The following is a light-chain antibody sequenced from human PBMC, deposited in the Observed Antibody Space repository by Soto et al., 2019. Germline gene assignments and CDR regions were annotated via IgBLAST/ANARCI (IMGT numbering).Light chain of an antibody. CDR3: CSYTRRSTRV. V-gene: IGLV2-14*01. J-gene: IGLJ2*01. CDR1: NSDIGAYNY. CDR2: EVS. Sequence: QSVLTQPPSASGSPGQSVTISCTGTNSDIGAYNYVSWYQQHPGIAPKLMIYEVSNRPSGVSNRFSGSKSGNTASLTISGLQAEDEADYYCCSYTRRSTRVFGGGTKLTVL.